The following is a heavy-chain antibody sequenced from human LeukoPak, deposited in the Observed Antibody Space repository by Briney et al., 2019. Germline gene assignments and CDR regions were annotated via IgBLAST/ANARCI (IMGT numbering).Heavy chain of an antibody. CDR3: ATGELSHYGSGRTNWFDP. CDR2: IIPIFGTA. CDR1: GGTFSSYA. Sequence: ASVKVSCKASGGTFSSYAISWVRQAPGQGLEWMGGIIPIFGTAIYAQKFQGRVTMTEDTSTDTAYMELSSLRSEDTAVYYCATGELSHYGSGRTNWFDPWGQGTLVTVSS. J-gene: IGHJ5*02. D-gene: IGHD3-10*01. V-gene: IGHV1-69*06.